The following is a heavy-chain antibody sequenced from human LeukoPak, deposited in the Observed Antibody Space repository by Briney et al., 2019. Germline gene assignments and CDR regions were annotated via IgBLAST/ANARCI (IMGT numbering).Heavy chain of an antibody. CDR2: ISGSGYNS. V-gene: IGHV3-23*01. D-gene: IGHD3-3*01. Sequence: GGSLRLSCAASGFTFSSYAMTWLRQAPGKGLEWFSAISGSGYNSYYADSVKGRFTISRDNSKNTLFLQMNSLRGEDTAIYYCAKWMVRRDFWSGAFDIWGQGTMVTV. CDR3: AKWMVRRDFWSGAFDI. J-gene: IGHJ3*02. CDR1: GFTFSSYA.